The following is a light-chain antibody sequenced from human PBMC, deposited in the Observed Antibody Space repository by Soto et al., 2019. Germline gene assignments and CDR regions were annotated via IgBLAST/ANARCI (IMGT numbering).Light chain of an antibody. V-gene: IGKV3-20*01. CDR2: GAS. CDR3: QQYGSLSWT. Sequence: VLTQSPGTLSLSPRERVKLCCRASQSVSSSYLAWYQQKPGQAPRLLIFGASGRATGIPDRFSGSGSGTDFTLTISRLEPEDFAVYYCQQYGSLSWTFGQGTKVDIK. J-gene: IGKJ1*01. CDR1: QSVSSSY.